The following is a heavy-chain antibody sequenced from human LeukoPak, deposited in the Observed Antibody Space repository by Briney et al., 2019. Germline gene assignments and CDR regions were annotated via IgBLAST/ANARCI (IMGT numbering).Heavy chain of an antibody. CDR3: ASLTHFIP. V-gene: IGHV3-53*01. CDR1: GFTVSTNY. D-gene: IGHD3-16*01. CDR2: IYSGDNT. Sequence: GGSLRLSCAASGFTVSTNYMTWVRQAPGKGLEWVSVIYSGDNTYYADSVKGRFTISRDNSKNTVYLQMNSLRADDTAVYYCASLTHFIPGGQGTLVTVSS. J-gene: IGHJ4*02.